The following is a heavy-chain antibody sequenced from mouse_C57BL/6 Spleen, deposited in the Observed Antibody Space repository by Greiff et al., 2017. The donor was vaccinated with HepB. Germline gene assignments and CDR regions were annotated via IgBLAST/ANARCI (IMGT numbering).Heavy chain of an antibody. CDR2: IYPRSGNT. CDR3: ARSGDYGNGNY. Sequence: LQESGAELARPGASVKLSCKASGYTFTSYGISWVKQRTGQGLEWIGEIYPRSGNTYYNEKFKGKATLTADKSSSTAYMELRSLTSEDSAVYFCARSGDYGNGNYWGQGTTLTVSS. V-gene: IGHV1-81*01. D-gene: IGHD2-1*01. J-gene: IGHJ2*01. CDR1: GYTFTSYG.